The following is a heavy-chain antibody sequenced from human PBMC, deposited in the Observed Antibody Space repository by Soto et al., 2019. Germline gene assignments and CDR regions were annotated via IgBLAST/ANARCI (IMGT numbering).Heavy chain of an antibody. CDR1: GASITSSSY. J-gene: IGHJ4*02. Sequence: SETLSLTCTVSGASITSSSYWSWIRQPAGKGLEWIGRFSLSGTTNYNPSLRSRVTMSADVSKNQFSLRLTSVTAADTALYYCARGMTPPGAPAWYYFDSWGQGTLVTVSS. D-gene: IGHD2-8*02. CDR2: FSLSGTT. V-gene: IGHV4-4*07. CDR3: ARGMTPPGAPAWYYFDS.